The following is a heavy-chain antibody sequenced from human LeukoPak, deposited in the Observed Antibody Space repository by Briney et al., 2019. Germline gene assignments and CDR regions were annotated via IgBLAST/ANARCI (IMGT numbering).Heavy chain of an antibody. D-gene: IGHD2/OR15-2a*01. CDR3: ARGLYAMGV. V-gene: IGHV3-7*05. J-gene: IGHJ6*02. CDR2: IKQDGRET. CDR1: GFKFKSFW. Sequence: GGSLRLSCVVSGFKFKSFWMTWVRQAPGKGLEWVATIKQDGRETYYVDSVRGRFTLSRDNAKNSLFLQMNSLRVEDTALYYCARGLYAMGVWGQGTSVIVSS.